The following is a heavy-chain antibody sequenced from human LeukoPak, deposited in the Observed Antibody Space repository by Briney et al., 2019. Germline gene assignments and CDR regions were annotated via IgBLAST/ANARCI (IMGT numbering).Heavy chain of an antibody. Sequence: SETLSLTCTVSGGSVSTGHYYWGWIRQPPGKGLEWIASLYYTGSTYSNPSLKSRVTMSVDTSKNQFSLKLSSVTAADTAVYYCARPGLRYCSSTSCPRGGYFQHWGQGTLVTVSS. D-gene: IGHD2-2*01. V-gene: IGHV4-39*07. CDR2: LYYTGST. J-gene: IGHJ1*01. CDR1: GGSVSTGHYY. CDR3: ARPGLRYCSSTSCPRGGYFQH.